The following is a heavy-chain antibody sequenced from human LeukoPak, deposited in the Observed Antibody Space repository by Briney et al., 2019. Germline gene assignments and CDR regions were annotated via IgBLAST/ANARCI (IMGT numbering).Heavy chain of an antibody. CDR3: AKVGVGSSGWYISPLYYYYGMDV. CDR1: GFTFSSYA. CDR2: ISGSGGST. Sequence: GGSLRLSCAASGFTFSSYAMSWVRQAPGKGLEWVSAISGSGGSTYYADSVKGRFTISRDNSKNTLYLQMNSLRAEDTAVYYCAKVGVGSSGWYISPLYYYYGMDVWGQGTTVTVPS. V-gene: IGHV3-23*01. J-gene: IGHJ6*02. D-gene: IGHD6-19*01.